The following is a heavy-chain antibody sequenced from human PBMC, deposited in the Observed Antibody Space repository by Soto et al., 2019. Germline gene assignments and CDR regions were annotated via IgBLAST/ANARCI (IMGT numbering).Heavy chain of an antibody. CDR1: GLTFRSYS. J-gene: IGHJ5*02. CDR3: ARDNGIAGSFDP. D-gene: IGHD6-13*01. Sequence: PGGSLRLSCAASGLTFRSYSMNWVRQAPGKGLEWVSYISISSRTIYYADSVKGRFTISRDDAKNSLYLQMNSLRDEDTSVYYCARDNGIAGSFDPWGQGTLVTVSS. V-gene: IGHV3-48*02. CDR2: ISISSRTI.